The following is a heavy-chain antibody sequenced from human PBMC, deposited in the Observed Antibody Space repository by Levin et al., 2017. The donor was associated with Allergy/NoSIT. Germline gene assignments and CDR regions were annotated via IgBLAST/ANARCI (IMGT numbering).Heavy chain of an antibody. D-gene: IGHD6-13*01. Sequence: GGSLRLSCAASGFTFSSYAMSWVRQAPGKGLEWVSAISGSGGSTYYADSVKGRFTISRDNSKNTLYLQMNSLRAEDTAVYYCAKAANTPGIAAAGKLLDYWGQGTLVTVSS. CDR3: AKAANTPGIAAAGKLLDY. V-gene: IGHV3-23*01. J-gene: IGHJ4*02. CDR1: GFTFSSYA. CDR2: ISGSGGST.